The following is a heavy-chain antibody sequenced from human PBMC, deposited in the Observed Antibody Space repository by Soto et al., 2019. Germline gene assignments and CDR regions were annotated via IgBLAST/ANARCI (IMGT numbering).Heavy chain of an antibody. V-gene: IGHV1-2*06. CDR3: GRDGVGATPLGWFDP. D-gene: IGHD1-26*01. Sequence: QVQLVQSGAEVKKPGASVKVSCKASAYTSIGYYIHWVRQAPGQGLEWMGRINPRSGDTTYAQKFQGRLTMTRDTSISTAYMEVSSLRSDDTAVYYCGRDGVGATPLGWFDPWGQGSLVTVSS. J-gene: IGHJ5*02. CDR1: AYTSIGYY. CDR2: INPRSGDT.